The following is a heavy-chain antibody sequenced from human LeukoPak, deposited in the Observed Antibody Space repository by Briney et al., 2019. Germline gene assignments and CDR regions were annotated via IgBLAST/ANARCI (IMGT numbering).Heavy chain of an antibody. D-gene: IGHD5-12*01. Sequence: ASVKVSCKASGYTFTGFYIHWVRQAPGQGLEWMGWINPNGGATNSAQHFQGRVTMTRHTSVSTAYMELSGLTFDDTALYFCARSRVTTIPNLDYWGQGILLTVSS. J-gene: IGHJ4*02. CDR1: GYTFTGFY. CDR3: ARSRVTTIPNLDY. V-gene: IGHV1-2*02. CDR2: INPNGGAT.